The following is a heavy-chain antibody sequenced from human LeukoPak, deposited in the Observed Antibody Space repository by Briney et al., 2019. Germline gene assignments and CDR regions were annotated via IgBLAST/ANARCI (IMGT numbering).Heavy chain of an antibody. J-gene: IGHJ4*02. Sequence: ASAKVSCKASGYTFTGYYMHWVRQAPGQGLEWMGWINPNSGGTNYAQKFQGRVTMTRDTSISTAYMELSRLRSDDTAVYYCARDRYTYCSSTSCYTKDYWGQGTLVTVSS. D-gene: IGHD2-2*02. CDR1: GYTFTGYY. CDR3: ARDRYTYCSSTSCYTKDY. V-gene: IGHV1-2*02. CDR2: INPNSGGT.